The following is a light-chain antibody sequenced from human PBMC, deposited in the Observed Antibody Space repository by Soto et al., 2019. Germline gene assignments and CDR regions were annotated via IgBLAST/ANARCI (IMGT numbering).Light chain of an antibody. CDR2: YAS. CDR3: QQYGNWPLT. Sequence: EIGMTQSPATLSVSPGERATLSCRASQSVSNSLAWYQQKPGQAPRLLIYYASTRATGIPARFSGSGSGTEFTLTISTLQSEDFAVYYCQQYGNWPLTFGGGTNVEIK. J-gene: IGKJ4*01. CDR1: QSVSNS. V-gene: IGKV3-15*01.